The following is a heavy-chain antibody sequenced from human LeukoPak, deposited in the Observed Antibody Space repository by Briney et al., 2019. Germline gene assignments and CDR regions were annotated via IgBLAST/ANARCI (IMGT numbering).Heavy chain of an antibody. CDR1: GFTFRTSG. Sequence: GGSLRLSCAASGFTFRTSGMSWVRQAPGKGLEWVSATSSSDAGTYYADSVRGRFTISRDNSKNTLYLQMNSLRAEDAAVYYCARAPVTSCRGAYCYPFDYWGQGTLVTVSS. V-gene: IGHV3-23*01. D-gene: IGHD2-21*01. CDR2: TSSSDAGT. J-gene: IGHJ4*02. CDR3: ARAPVTSCRGAYCYPFDY.